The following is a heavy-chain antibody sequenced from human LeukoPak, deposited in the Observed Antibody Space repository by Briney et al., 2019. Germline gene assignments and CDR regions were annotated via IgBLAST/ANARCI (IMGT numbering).Heavy chain of an antibody. V-gene: IGHV4-59*12. CDR3: ARVWGRGGGIDY. J-gene: IGHJ4*02. D-gene: IGHD2-15*01. Sequence: SETLSLTCTVSGGSISSYYWCWIRHPQRKGLEWIGSIYYSGSTYYNPSLKSRITISLDTSNNQFSLKLTSVIAADTAVYYCARVWGRGGGIDYWGQGTLVTVSS. CDR1: GGSISSYY. CDR2: IYYSGST.